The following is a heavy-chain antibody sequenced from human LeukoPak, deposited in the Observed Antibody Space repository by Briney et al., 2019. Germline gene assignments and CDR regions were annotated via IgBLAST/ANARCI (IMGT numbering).Heavy chain of an antibody. CDR3: ARGRYYDFWSGYRGYYFDY. CDR2: IYSGGST. CDR1: GFTVSSNY. Sequence: GGSLRLSCAASGFTVSSNYMSWVPQAPGKGLECVSVIYSGGSTYYADSVQGRFTLSSDNSKNTLYLQMNSPRAEDTAVYYCARGRYYDFWSGYRGYYFDYWGQGTLVTVSS. J-gene: IGHJ4*02. D-gene: IGHD3-3*01. V-gene: IGHV3-66*02.